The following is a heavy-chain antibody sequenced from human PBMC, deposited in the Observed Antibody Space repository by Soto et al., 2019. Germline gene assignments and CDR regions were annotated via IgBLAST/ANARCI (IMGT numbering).Heavy chain of an antibody. V-gene: IGHV4-34*01. D-gene: IGHD6-13*01. J-gene: IGHJ6*02. CDR1: GGSFGCYY. Sequence: SETLSLTCAVYGGSFGCYYWIWIRQPPGKGLEWIGEINHSGSTNYNPSLKSRVTISVDTSKNQFSLKLSSVTAADTAVYYCARVGIIAASLGGYYYYGMDVWGQGTTVTVSS. CDR3: ARVGIIAASLGGYYYYGMDV. CDR2: INHSGST.